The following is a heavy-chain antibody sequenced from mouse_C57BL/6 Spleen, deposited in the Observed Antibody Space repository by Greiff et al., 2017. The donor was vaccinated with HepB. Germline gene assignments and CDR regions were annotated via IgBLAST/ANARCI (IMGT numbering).Heavy chain of an antibody. J-gene: IGHJ4*01. Sequence: VQLQQSGPELVKPGASVKISCKASGYTFTSYWMHWVKQRPGQGLEWIGYINPSSGYTKYNQKFKDKATLTADKSSSTAYMQLSSLTYEDSAVYYCARSVTGTGAMDYWGQGTSVTVSS. CDR2: INPSSGYT. CDR3: ARSVTGTGAMDY. D-gene: IGHD4-1*01. CDR1: GYTFTSYW. V-gene: IGHV1-7*01.